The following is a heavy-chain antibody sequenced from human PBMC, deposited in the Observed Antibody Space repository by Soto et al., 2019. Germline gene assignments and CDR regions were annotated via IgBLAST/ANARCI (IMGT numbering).Heavy chain of an antibody. CDR3: ARGGSSGWLYWYFDL. D-gene: IGHD6-19*01. CDR2: ISYDGSNK. CDR1: GFTFSSYA. Sequence: GGSLRLSCAASGFTFSSYAMSWVRQAPGKGLEWVAVISYDGSNKYYADSVKGRFTISRDNAKNSLYLQMNSLRAEDTAVYYCARGGSSGWLYWYFDLWGRGTLVTVSS. J-gene: IGHJ2*01. V-gene: IGHV3-30-3*01.